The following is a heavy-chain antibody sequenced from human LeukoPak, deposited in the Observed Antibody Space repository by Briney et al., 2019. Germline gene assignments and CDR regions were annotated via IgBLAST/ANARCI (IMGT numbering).Heavy chain of an antibody. CDR1: GFTFSSYS. CDR3: AKGGGYEAQYYYYYLDV. Sequence: RPGGSLRLPCAASGFTFSSYSMNWVRQAPGKGLEWVSSISGSSSYIYYADSVKGRFTISRDNSKNTLYLQMKSLRAEDTAVYYCAKGGGYEAQYYYYYLDVWGKGTTVTISS. J-gene: IGHJ6*03. CDR2: ISGSSSYI. D-gene: IGHD5-12*01. V-gene: IGHV3-21*01.